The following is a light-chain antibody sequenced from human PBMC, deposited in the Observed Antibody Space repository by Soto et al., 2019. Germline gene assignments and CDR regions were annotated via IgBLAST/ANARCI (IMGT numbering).Light chain of an antibody. Sequence: QSVLTQPASVSGSPGQSITISCTGTSSDVGGYNYVSWYQQHPGKAPKLMIFEVSNRPSGVSHRFSGSKSGNTASLTISGFQAEDEGDYYCSSYTSSSTLEVFGTGTKVTVL. CDR3: SSYTSSSTLEV. CDR2: EVS. CDR1: SSDVGGYNY. V-gene: IGLV2-14*01. J-gene: IGLJ1*01.